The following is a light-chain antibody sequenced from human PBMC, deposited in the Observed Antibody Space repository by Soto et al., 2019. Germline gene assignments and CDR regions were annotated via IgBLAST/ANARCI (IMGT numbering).Light chain of an antibody. Sequence: EIHMTQSPSSLSASVGDRVTITFRASQSISSYLNWYQQKPGKAPKLLIYAASSLQSGVTSRFSGSGSGTDFTITISSLQPEDFVTYYCQQSYSNPNTFGQGTRLET. V-gene: IGKV1-39*01. CDR2: AAS. J-gene: IGKJ5*01. CDR1: QSISSY. CDR3: QQSYSNPNT.